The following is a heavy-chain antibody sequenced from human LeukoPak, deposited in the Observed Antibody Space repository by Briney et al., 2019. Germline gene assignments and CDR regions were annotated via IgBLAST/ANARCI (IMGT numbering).Heavy chain of an antibody. Sequence: ASVTVSCKASGYSFSTFGITWVRQAPGQGLEWMGWISPYDDSTAYGQKFEGRVTMTRDTSTNTAYMELRSLTSDDTALYYCAKVDPPIAVGAPGDAFDLRGQGTMVIVSS. V-gene: IGHV1-18*01. CDR1: GYSFSTFG. J-gene: IGHJ3*01. D-gene: IGHD6-19*01. CDR2: ISPYDDST. CDR3: AKVDPPIAVGAPGDAFDL.